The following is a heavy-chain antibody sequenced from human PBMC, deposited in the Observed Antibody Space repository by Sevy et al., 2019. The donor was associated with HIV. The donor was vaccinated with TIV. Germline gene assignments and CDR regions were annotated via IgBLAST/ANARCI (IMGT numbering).Heavy chain of an antibody. D-gene: IGHD3-22*01. CDR1: GYTFTSYD. V-gene: IGHV1-8*01. J-gene: IGHJ6*02. CDR3: ARYYYDSSGYYDYNGMDV. CDR2: MNSNSANT. Sequence: ASVNVSCKASGYTFTSYDINWVRQATGQGLEWMGWMNSNSANTGYSQKFQGRVTMTRNTSISTAYMELSSLRSEDTAVYYCARYYYDSSGYYDYNGMDVWGQGTTVTVSS.